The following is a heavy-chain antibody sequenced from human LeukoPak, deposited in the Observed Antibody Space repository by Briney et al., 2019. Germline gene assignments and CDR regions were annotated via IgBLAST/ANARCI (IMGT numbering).Heavy chain of an antibody. V-gene: IGHV1-2*02. J-gene: IGHJ4*02. CDR2: INGNSGDT. CDR3: ARERGYTNDY. CDR1: GYTFINYG. D-gene: IGHD2-2*02. Sequence: GASVKVSCKASGYTFINYGISWVRQAPGQGLEWMGWINGNSGDTKYAQKFQGRVTVTRDTSISTAYMELSSLRYDDTAIYYCARERGYTNDYWGQGTMVTVSS.